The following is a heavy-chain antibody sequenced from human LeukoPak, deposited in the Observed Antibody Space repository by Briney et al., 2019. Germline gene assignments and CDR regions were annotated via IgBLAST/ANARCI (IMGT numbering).Heavy chain of an antibody. CDR2: ISGSSDSI. CDR3: ARERYYDSTYDY. D-gene: IGHD3-22*01. CDR1: GFTFSSYS. J-gene: IGHJ4*02. V-gene: IGHV3-48*01. Sequence: GGSLRLSCAASGFTFSSYSMNWVRQAPGKGLEWVSYISGSSDSIYYADSVKGRFTISRDNAKSSLYLQMNSLRAEDTAVYYCARERYYDSTYDYWGQGTLVTVSS.